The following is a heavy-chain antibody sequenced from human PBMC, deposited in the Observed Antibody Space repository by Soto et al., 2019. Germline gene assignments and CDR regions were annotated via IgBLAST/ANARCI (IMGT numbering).Heavy chain of an antibody. CDR1: GFTFDDYA. D-gene: IGHD5-18*01. J-gene: IGHJ3*02. V-gene: IGHV3-9*01. CDR3: AKGFRKYSYVTDAFDI. CDR2: ISWKSGSI. Sequence: PGGSLRLSCAASGFTFDDYAMHWVRQAPGQGLEWVSGISWKSGSIGYADSVKARFTISRDNAKNSLYLQMNSLRAEDTALYYCAKGFRKYSYVTDAFDIWGQGTMVTVSS.